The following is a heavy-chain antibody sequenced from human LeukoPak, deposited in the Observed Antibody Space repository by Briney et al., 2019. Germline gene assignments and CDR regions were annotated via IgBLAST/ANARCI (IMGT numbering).Heavy chain of an antibody. D-gene: IGHD3-9*01. CDR3: ARSPHILTGEKFEY. CDR2: INPNINGT. V-gene: IGHV1-2*02. J-gene: IGHJ4*02. CDR1: GYTFTGYY. Sequence: ASVKVSCKASGYTFTGYYIHWVRQAPGQGLEWMGWINPNINGTNYAQKFQGRVTMTGDTSISTAYMEVIRLRSDDTAVYYCARSPHILTGEKFEYWGQGTRVTVSS.